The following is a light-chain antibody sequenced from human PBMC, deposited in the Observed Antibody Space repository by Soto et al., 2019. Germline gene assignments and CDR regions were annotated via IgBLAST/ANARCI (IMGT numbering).Light chain of an antibody. CDR2: EVN. J-gene: IGLJ3*02. CDR3: LSYTSANTRV. Sequence: QSALTQPASVSGSPGQSITISCTGTSSDVGSYNLVSWYQHHPGKAPKLMIYEVNNRPSGVSNRFSGSKSGNTASLTISGLQPEDEADYYCLSYTSANTRVFGGGTKLTVL. CDR1: SSDVGSYNL. V-gene: IGLV2-14*02.